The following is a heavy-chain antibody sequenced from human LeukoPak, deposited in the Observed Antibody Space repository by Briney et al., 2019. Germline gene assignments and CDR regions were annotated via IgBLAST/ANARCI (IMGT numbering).Heavy chain of an antibody. V-gene: IGHV3-9*03. CDR1: GFTFDDYA. D-gene: IGHD3-22*01. CDR3: AKAYESSGYDLEY. J-gene: IGHJ4*02. CDR2: ISWNSGSI. Sequence: GGSLRLSCAASGFTFDDYAMHWVRQAPGKGLEWVSGISWNSGSIGYADSVKGRFTISRDNGKNSLYLQMNSVRAEDMALYYCAKAYESSGYDLEYWGQGTLVTVSS.